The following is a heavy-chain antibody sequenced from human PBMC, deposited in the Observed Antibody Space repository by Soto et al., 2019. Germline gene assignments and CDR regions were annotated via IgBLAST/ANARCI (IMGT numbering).Heavy chain of an antibody. D-gene: IGHD6-13*01. Sequence: ASVKVSCKVSGYTLTELSMHWVRQAPGKGLEWMGGFDPEDGETIYAQKFQGRVTMTEDTSTDTAYMELSSLRSEDTAVYYCAAGLRAAAVNSPNLDPWGQGTLVTVSS. CDR3: AAGLRAAAVNSPNLDP. V-gene: IGHV1-24*01. CDR2: FDPEDGET. J-gene: IGHJ5*02. CDR1: GYTLTELS.